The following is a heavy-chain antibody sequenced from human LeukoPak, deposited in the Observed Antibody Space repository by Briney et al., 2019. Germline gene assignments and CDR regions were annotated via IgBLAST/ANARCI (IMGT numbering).Heavy chain of an antibody. CDR1: GFSFNTYT. CDR3: ARDLYSGMYRAPGGADV. D-gene: IGHD5-12*01. Sequence: GGSLRLSCVGSGFSFNTYTMNWVRQAPGKGLERVSSIVRSSANIYDADSVRGRFTISRDNAKNSLYLQMNSLRVEDTAVYYCARDLYSGMYRAPGGADVWGQGTTVIVSS. V-gene: IGHV3-21*01. J-gene: IGHJ6*02. CDR2: IVRSSANI.